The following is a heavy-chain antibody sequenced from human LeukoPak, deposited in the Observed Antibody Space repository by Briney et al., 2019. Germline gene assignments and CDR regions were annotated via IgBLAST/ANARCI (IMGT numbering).Heavy chain of an antibody. CDR3: ARDRHRGAFDV. D-gene: IGHD3-10*01. J-gene: IGHJ3*01. CDR1: GFTFSTYA. V-gene: IGHV3-23*01. Sequence: GESLRLSCAASGFTFSTYAMSWVRQAPGMGLQWVSGISESGGRTYYEDSVKGLFTISRNNAKNTLYLHITSLTVDDTAIYYCARDRHRGAFDVWGRGTMVTVS. CDR2: ISESGGRT.